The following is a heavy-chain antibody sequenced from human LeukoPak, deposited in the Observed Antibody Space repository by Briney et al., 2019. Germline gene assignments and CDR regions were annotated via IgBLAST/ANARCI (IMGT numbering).Heavy chain of an antibody. CDR3: ARPSGYMAGYFDY. V-gene: IGHV4-39*01. Sequence: PSETLSLTCAVSGGSISSNSYYWGWIRQPPGKGLEWIGEINHSGSTNYNPSLKSRVTISVDTSKNQFSLKLSSVTAADTAVYYCARPSGYMAGYFDYWGQGTLVTVSS. D-gene: IGHD3-22*01. CDR2: INHSGST. J-gene: IGHJ4*02. CDR1: GGSISSNSYY.